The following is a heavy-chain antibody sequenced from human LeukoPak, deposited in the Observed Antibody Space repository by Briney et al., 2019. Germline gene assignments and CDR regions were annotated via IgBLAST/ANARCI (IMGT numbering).Heavy chain of an antibody. J-gene: IGHJ4*02. V-gene: IGHV3-48*01. CDR3: ARDYKEAFDN. Sequence: GGSLRLSCAASGFTFSDYSMNWVRQAPGKGLEWISYIGIDSGNTNYADSVKGRFTISGDKAKNSLYLQMNSLRVEDTAVYYCARDYKEAFDNWGQGNLVTVSS. CDR2: IGIDSGNT. D-gene: IGHD1-1*01. CDR1: GFTFSDYS.